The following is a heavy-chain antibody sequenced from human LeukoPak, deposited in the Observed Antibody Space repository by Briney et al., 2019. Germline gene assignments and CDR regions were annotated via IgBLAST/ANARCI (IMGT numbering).Heavy chain of an antibody. CDR3: ARDSGRPPTSFDY. Sequence: SVKVSCKASGGTFSSYAISWVRQAPGQGLEWMGRIIPILGIANYAQKFQGRVTITADKSTSTAYMELNSLRSEDTAVYFCARDSGRPPTSFDYWGQGTLVTVSS. CDR1: GGTFSSYA. CDR2: IIPILGIA. D-gene: IGHD1-1*01. J-gene: IGHJ4*02. V-gene: IGHV1-69*04.